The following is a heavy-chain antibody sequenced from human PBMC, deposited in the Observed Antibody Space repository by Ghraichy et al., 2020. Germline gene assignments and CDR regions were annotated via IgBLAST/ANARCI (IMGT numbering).Heavy chain of an antibody. CDR1: GASFSTYY. D-gene: IGHD1-1*01. CDR2: FYHSERTTFT. J-gene: IGHJ4*02. Sequence: SETLSLTCTVSGASFSTYYWTWIRQPPGKGLEWIGFFYHSERTTFTNYNVSLESRVTISLDMSKHQFSLQLTSVTAADTAVYFCAREVWDGYSWIDYWGPGLLVTVAS. CDR3: AREVWDGYSWIDY. V-gene: IGHV4-59*01.